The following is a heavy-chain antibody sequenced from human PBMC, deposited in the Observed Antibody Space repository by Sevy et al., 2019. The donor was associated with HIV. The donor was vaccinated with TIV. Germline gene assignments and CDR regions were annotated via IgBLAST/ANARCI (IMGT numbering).Heavy chain of an antibody. CDR2: INPNNGGT. D-gene: IGHD3-16*01. J-gene: IGHJ6*02. V-gene: IGHV1-2*02. Sequence: ASVKVSCKAARYTFTDYYVHWVRQGPGQGLEWMGWINPNNGGTKYAQRFQGRVTMTRDTSINTAYMELGSLTSDDTAVYYCARLITMPTSDDYGMDVWGQGTMVTVSS. CDR3: ARLITMPTSDDYGMDV. CDR1: RYTFTDYY.